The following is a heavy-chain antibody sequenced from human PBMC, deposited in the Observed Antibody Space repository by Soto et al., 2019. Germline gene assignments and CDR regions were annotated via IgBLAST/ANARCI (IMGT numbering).Heavy chain of an antibody. CDR1: GVTFISYG. CDR3: ARDMHAGFTHYFDP. CDR2: ISYDGSNK. D-gene: IGHD1-26*01. Sequence: GGSVRLSCASSGVTFISYGMHWVRQAPGKGLEWVAVISYDGSNKYYADSVKGLFTISRDNSKNTLYLQMNSLRAEDTAVYYSARDMHAGFTHYFDPWGQGTLVTVSS. V-gene: IGHV3-30*03. J-gene: IGHJ5*02.